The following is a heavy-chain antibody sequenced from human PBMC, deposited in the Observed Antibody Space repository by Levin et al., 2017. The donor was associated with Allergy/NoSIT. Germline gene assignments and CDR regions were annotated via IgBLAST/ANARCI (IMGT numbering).Heavy chain of an antibody. CDR3: ARQGCSSTSCYWGRKYYFDY. CDR2: ISYDGSNK. Sequence: GGSLRLSCAASGFTFSTYGIHWVRQAPGKGLEWVAVISYDGSNKYYADSVKGRFTISRDNSKNTLYLQMDSLRAEDTAVYYCARQGCSSTSCYWGRKYYFDYWGQGTLVTVSS. D-gene: IGHD2-2*01. V-gene: IGHV3-30*03. J-gene: IGHJ4*02. CDR1: GFTFSTYG.